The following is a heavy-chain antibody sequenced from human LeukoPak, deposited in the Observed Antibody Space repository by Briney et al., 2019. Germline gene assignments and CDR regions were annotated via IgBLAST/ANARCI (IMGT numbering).Heavy chain of an antibody. J-gene: IGHJ6*02. CDR3: ARDIYYGSGSYYDPPAGMDV. CDR1: GFTFSSYS. Sequence: PGGSLTHSCAASGFTFSSYSMNWVRQAAGKGLESVSYISSSSSTIYYAESVKGRFTISRDNAKSSLYLQMNSLRAEDTAVYYCARDIYYGSGSYYDPPAGMDVWGQGTTVTVSS. V-gene: IGHV3-48*04. D-gene: IGHD3-10*01. CDR2: ISSSSSTI.